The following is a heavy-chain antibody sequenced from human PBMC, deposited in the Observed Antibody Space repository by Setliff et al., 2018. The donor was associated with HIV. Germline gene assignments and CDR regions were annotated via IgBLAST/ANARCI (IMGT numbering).Heavy chain of an antibody. V-gene: IGHV1-69*13. CDR2: IIPIFGTA. CDR1: GGTFSSYA. D-gene: IGHD3-10*01. CDR3: ARGTDGDYYYYMDV. J-gene: IGHJ6*03. Sequence: SVKVSCKASGGTFSSYAISWVRQAPGQGLEWMGGIIPIFGTANYAQKFQGRVTITADGSTRTVYMVLSSLRSEDTAVYYCARGTDGDYYYYMDVWGKGTTVTVSS.